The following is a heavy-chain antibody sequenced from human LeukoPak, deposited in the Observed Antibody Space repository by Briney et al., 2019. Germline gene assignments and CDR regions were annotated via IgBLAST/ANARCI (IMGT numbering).Heavy chain of an antibody. CDR3: ARPPYTSSPYAFHI. V-gene: IGHV5-51*01. Sequence: GESLKISCKGSGYTFTNYWIGWVRRMSGRGLEWLGIIYPSDSDTRYSPSFQGQVTISADKSINTAYLQWSSLKASDTAMYYCARPPYTSSPYAFHIWGQGTMVTVSS. J-gene: IGHJ3*02. CDR2: IYPSDSDT. D-gene: IGHD6-13*01. CDR1: GYTFTNYW.